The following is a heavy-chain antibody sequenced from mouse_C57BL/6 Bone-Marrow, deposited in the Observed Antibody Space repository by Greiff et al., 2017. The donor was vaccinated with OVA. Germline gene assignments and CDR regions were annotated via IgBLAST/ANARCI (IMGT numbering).Heavy chain of an antibody. J-gene: IGHJ4*01. CDR1: GFTFSSYA. CDR3: ARDYYGSSGGYYYAMDY. D-gene: IGHD1-1*01. Sequence: EVKLVESGGGLVKPGGSLKLSCAASGFTFSSYAMSWVRQTPEKRLEWVATISDGGSYTYYPDNVKGRFTISRDNAKNNLYLQMSHLKSEDRAMYYCARDYYGSSGGYYYAMDYWGQGSSVTVSS. V-gene: IGHV5-4*01. CDR2: ISDGGSYT.